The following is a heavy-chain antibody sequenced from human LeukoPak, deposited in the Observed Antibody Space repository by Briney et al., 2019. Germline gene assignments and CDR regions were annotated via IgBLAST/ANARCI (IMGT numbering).Heavy chain of an antibody. Sequence: SETLSLTRTVSVGSISSSSYYWGWIRQPPGKGLEWIGSIYYSGSTYYNPSLKSRVTISVDTSKNQFSLKLSSVTAADTAVYYCARHQTKGGIVACNYWGQGTLVTVSS. J-gene: IGHJ4*02. D-gene: IGHD5-12*01. CDR2: IYYSGST. CDR3: ARHQTKGGIVACNY. V-gene: IGHV4-39*01. CDR1: VGSISSSSYY.